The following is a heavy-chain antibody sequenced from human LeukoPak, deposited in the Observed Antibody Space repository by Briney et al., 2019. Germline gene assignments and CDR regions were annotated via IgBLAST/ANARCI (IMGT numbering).Heavy chain of an antibody. D-gene: IGHD3-10*01. J-gene: IGHJ5*02. CDR3: ARNVLPTNWFDP. CDR2: IIPIFGTT. CDR1: GYTFIDYY. V-gene: IGHV1-69*13. Sequence: GASVKVSCKASGYTFIDYYIHWVRQAPGQGLEWMGGIIPIFGTTNYAQKFQGRVTIVADESTSTAYMELSSLRSEDTAVYYCARNVLPTNWFDPWGQGTLVTVSS.